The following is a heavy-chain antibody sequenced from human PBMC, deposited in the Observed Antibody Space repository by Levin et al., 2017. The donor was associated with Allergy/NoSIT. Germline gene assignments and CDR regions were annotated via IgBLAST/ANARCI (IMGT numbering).Heavy chain of an antibody. V-gene: IGHV4-31*03. CDR3: AGFIWSGYPGPQAEDYYYGMDV. CDR2: IYYSGST. D-gene: IGHD3-3*01. Sequence: SETLSLTCTVSGGSISSGGYYWSWIRQHPGKGLEWIGYIYYSGSTYYNPSLKSRVTISVDTSKNQFSLKLSSVTAADTAVYYCAGFIWSGYPGPQAEDYYYGMDVWGQGTTVTVSS. J-gene: IGHJ6*02. CDR1: GGSISSGGYY.